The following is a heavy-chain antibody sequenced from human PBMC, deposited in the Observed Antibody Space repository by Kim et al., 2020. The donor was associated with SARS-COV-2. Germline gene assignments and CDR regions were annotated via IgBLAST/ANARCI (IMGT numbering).Heavy chain of an antibody. D-gene: IGHD3-9*01. CDR2: IYPGDSDT. CDR1: GYSFTSYW. V-gene: IGHV5-51*01. J-gene: IGHJ5*02. Sequence: GESLKISCKGSGYSFTSYWIGWVRQMPGKGLEWMGIIYPGDSDTRYSPSFQGQVTISADKSISTAYLQWSSLKASDTAMYYCARLDYDILTGYESGWFDPWSKGSLVTFS. CDR3: ARLDYDILTGYESGWFDP.